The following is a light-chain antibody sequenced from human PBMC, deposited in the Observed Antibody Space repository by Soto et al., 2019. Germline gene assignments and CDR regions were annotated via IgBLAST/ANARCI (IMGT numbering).Light chain of an antibody. CDR1: QSVNSN. CDR3: QQYDDWPSYT. Sequence: EIVMTQSPTTLSVSPGERATLSCRASQSVNSNLAWYKHIPGQAPRLLVYGASTRDTGIPARFSRSGSGTEFTLTVSGLQSEDSAVYYCQQYDDWPSYTFGQGTKLEIK. V-gene: IGKV3-15*01. J-gene: IGKJ2*01. CDR2: GAS.